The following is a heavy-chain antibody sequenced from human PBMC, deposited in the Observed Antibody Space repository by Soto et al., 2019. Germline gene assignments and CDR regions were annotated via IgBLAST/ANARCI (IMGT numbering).Heavy chain of an antibody. V-gene: IGHV3-30-3*01. CDR2: ISYDGSNK. Sequence: PGGSLRLSCAASGFTFSTYAMHWVRQAPGKGLEWVAVISYDGSNKYYADSVKGRFTISRDNSKNTLYLQMNSLRAEDTAVYHCARALSFLFGMDVWGQGTTVTVSS. J-gene: IGHJ6*02. CDR1: GFTFSTYA. D-gene: IGHD3-16*01. CDR3: ARALSFLFGMDV.